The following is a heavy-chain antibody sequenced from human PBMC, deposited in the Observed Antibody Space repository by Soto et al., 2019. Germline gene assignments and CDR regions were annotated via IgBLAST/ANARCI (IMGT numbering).Heavy chain of an antibody. J-gene: IGHJ4*02. CDR1: GGSFSGYY. Sequence: SETLSLTCAVYGGSFSGYYWSWIRQPPRKGLEWIGEINHGGSTKYNPSLKSRVTISVDTSKNQFSPKVRSVTAADTAVYYCARGRLYGSSPFDYWGQGTLVTVSS. CDR3: ARGRLYGSSPFDY. V-gene: IGHV4-34*01. D-gene: IGHD1-26*01. CDR2: INHGGST.